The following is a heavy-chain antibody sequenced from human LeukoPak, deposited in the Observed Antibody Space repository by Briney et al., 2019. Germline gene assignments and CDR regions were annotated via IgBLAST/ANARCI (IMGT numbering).Heavy chain of an antibody. D-gene: IGHD6-25*01. CDR1: GGSISSSSYY. V-gene: IGHV4-39*07. CDR2: IYYSGST. CDR3: ARRQRHDYGDY. Sequence: SETLFLTCTVSGGSISSSSYYWGWIRQPPGKGLEWIGSIYYSGSTYYNPSLKSRVTISVETSKNQFSLKLSSVTAADTAGYYWARRQRHDYGDYWGQGTLVTVSS. J-gene: IGHJ4*02.